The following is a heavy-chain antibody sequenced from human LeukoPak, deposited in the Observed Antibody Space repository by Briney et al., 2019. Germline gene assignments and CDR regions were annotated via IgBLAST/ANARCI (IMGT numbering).Heavy chain of an antibody. CDR3: ASQGSTLIVHDY. CDR2: IKQDEIEK. D-gene: IGHD3-22*01. J-gene: IGHJ4*02. Sequence: GGSLRLSCAASGFTFRSHWMSWVRQAPGKGLEWVANIKQDEIEKHYVDSVKGRFTISRDNAKNSVYLQMDSLRSEDTAVYYCASQGSTLIVHDYWGQGTLVTVSA. V-gene: IGHV3-7*01. CDR1: GFTFRSHW.